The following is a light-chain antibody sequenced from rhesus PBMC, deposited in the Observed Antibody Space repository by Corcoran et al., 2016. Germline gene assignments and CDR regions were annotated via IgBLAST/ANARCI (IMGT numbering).Light chain of an antibody. Sequence: EIVMTQSPATLSLSPGERATLSCRASQTVSINLALYQQKPGQPPSHVIHGASGRATGIPARFIGNGSGTDFTLTISSLDSEDIAVYNCPQISTWPLTFGGGTKVEI. J-gene: IGKJ4*01. CDR2: GAS. CDR1: QTVSIN. CDR3: PQISTWPLT. V-gene: IGKV3-42*01.